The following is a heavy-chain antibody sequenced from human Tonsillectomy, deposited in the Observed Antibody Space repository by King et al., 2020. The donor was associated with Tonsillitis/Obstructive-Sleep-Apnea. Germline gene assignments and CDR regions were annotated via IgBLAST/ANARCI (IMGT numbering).Heavy chain of an antibody. CDR1: GFTFSSYA. J-gene: IGHJ4*02. D-gene: IGHD3-10*01. CDR3: VNGEEYYGSGSPFDY. Sequence: VQLVESGGGLVQPGGSLRLSCAASGFTFSSYAMNWVRQAPGKGLEWVSAMSGSGYSTSYADSEKGRFSISRDKSNNTLYLQMNSLRADDTAVYYCVNGEEYYGSGSPFDYWGQGTLVTVSS. CDR2: MSGSGYST. V-gene: IGHV3-23*04.